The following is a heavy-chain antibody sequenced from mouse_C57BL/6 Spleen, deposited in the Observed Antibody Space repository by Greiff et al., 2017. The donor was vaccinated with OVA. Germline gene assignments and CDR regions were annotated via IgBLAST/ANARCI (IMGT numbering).Heavy chain of an antibody. J-gene: IGHJ4*01. D-gene: IGHD1-1*01. CDR1: GFTFTAYY. V-gene: IGHV14-4*01. CDR3: TKGYGSSYDAMDY. Sequence: EVQLHQSGAELVRPGASVKLSCTASGFTFTAYYMHWVKQRPVQGLEWIGWIDPENGDTDYASKFQGKATITADTSSNTAYLQLSSLTSEDATVYYCTKGYGSSYDAMDYWGQGTSVTVSA. CDR2: IDPENGDT.